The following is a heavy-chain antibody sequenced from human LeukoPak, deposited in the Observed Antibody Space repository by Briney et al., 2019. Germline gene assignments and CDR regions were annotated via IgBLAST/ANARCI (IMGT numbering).Heavy chain of an antibody. CDR2: IYYSGST. CDR3: AKSPEQQLVWRGWFDP. V-gene: IGHV4-39*07. J-gene: IGHJ5*02. Sequence: SETLSLTCTVSGGSISSSSYYWGWIRQPPGKGLEWIGSIYYSGSTYYNPSLKSRVTISVDTSKNQFSLKLSSVTAADTAVYYCAKSPEQQLVWRGWFDPWGQGTLVTVSS. CDR1: GGSISSSSYY. D-gene: IGHD6-13*01.